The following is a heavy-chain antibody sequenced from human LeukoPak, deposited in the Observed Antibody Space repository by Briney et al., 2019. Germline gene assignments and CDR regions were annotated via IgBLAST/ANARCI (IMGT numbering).Heavy chain of an antibody. Sequence: GGSLRLSCAASGFTFSSCGFNLVRQAPGKGLEWVSSIGPTGTDRYYADSVRGRFTISRDNAKNSMYPQMDSLRDEDTAVYYCATETIGRHYDYWGQGTLLTVSS. CDR2: IGPTGTDR. D-gene: IGHD3-3*01. J-gene: IGHJ4*02. V-gene: IGHV3-21*01. CDR3: ATETIGRHYDY. CDR1: GFTFSSCG.